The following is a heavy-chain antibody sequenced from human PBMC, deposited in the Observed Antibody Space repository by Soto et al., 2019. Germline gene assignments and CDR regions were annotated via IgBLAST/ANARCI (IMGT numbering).Heavy chain of an antibody. CDR1: GGSISSGGYY. J-gene: IGHJ3*02. V-gene: IGHV4-31*03. Sequence: QVQLQESGPGLVKPSQTLSLTCTVSGGSISSGGYYWSWIRQHPGKGLEWIGYIYYSGSTYYNPSLKSRVTISVDTSKNQCSRKRSSVTAADTAVYYCARGHYSSGYAFDIWGQGTMVTVSS. CDR3: ARGHYSSGYAFDI. CDR2: IYYSGST. D-gene: IGHD3-22*01.